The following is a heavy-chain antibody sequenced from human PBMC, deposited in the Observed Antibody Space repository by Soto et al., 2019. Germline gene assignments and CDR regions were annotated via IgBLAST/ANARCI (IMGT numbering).Heavy chain of an antibody. D-gene: IGHD2-2*03. J-gene: IGHJ4*02. CDR3: AGVGGGYCSSTSCYYFDY. V-gene: IGHV4-39*02. CDR1: GGSITSSSYY. CDR2: IHYSGST. Sequence: QLQLQESGPGLVKPSETLSLTCTVSGGSITSSSYYWGWIRQPPGKGLEWIGSIHYSGSTYYNPSLKSRVTISVDTSKNQFSLKLSSVTAADTAMYYCAGVGGGYCSSTSCYYFDYWGQGTLVTVSS.